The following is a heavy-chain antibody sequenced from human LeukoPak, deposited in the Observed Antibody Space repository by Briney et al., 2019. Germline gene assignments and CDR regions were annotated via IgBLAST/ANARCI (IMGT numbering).Heavy chain of an antibody. J-gene: IGHJ5*02. D-gene: IGHD3-10*01. CDR1: GGSISSYY. CDR2: IYYSGST. Sequence: SETLSLTCTVSGGSISSYYWSWIRQPPGKGLEWIGYIYYSGSTNYNPSLKSRVTISVDTSKNQFSLKLSSVTAADTAVYYCAREVQVLWIGESYNWFDPWGQGTLVTVSS. CDR3: AREVQVLWIGESYNWFDP. V-gene: IGHV4-59*01.